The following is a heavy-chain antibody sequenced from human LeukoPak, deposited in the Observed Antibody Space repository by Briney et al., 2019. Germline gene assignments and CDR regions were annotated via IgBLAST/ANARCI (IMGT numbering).Heavy chain of an antibody. CDR3: ARLPIAAAAPHYFDY. Sequence: NTSETLSLTCTVSGGSISSNSYYWGWIRQPPGKGLEWIGSIYYSGSTYYNPSLKSRVTISVDTSKNQFSLKLSSVTAADTAVYYCARLPIAAAAPHYFDYWGQGTLVTVSS. V-gene: IGHV4-39*01. D-gene: IGHD6-13*01. CDR2: IYYSGST. J-gene: IGHJ4*02. CDR1: GGSISSNSYY.